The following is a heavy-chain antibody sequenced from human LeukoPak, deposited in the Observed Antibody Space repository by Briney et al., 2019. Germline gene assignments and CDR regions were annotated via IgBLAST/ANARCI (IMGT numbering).Heavy chain of an antibody. CDR2: ISAYNGNT. D-gene: IGHD6-19*01. Sequence: GASVKVSCKASGYTFTSYGISWVRQAPGQGLEWMGWISAYNGNTNYAQKLQGRVTMTTDTSTSTAYMELRSLRSDDTAVYYCARGAKQWLVRGRWFDPWGQGTLVTVSS. V-gene: IGHV1-18*01. CDR1: GYTFTSYG. J-gene: IGHJ5*02. CDR3: ARGAKQWLVRGRWFDP.